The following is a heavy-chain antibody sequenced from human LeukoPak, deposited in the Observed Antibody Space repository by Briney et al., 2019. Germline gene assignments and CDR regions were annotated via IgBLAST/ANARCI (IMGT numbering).Heavy chain of an antibody. CDR3: ARGRGCSSMSCYPDF. CDR1: GFSFSGYS. J-gene: IGHJ4*02. V-gene: IGHV3-21*06. CDR2: VSPRRSYI. D-gene: IGHD2-2*01. Sequence: PGGSLGLSCAASGFSFSGYSSNGVGKAPVYVQMYIPSVSPRRSYIYCADSVKCRFTISRDNAKNSVYLLMNSLRAEDTAVYYCARGRGCSSMSCYPDFWGQGTLVTVSS.